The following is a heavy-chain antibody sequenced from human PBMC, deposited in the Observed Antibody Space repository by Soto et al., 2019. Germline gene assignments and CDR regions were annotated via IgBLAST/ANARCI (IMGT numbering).Heavy chain of an antibody. D-gene: IGHD3-10*01. Sequence: QVQLVQSGPEVKKPGASVKVSCKTSGYTFSSYTISWVRQAPGQGLEWMGWISFNNGDTKYSQDFQGRVTFTRDTSATTSYMELSSLTSEDTAVYYCARVPPWGNSGSYYIQHYDSWGQGTLVTVSS. CDR3: ARVPPWGNSGSYYIQHYDS. CDR1: GYTFSSYT. V-gene: IGHV1-18*04. CDR2: ISFNNGDT. J-gene: IGHJ4*02.